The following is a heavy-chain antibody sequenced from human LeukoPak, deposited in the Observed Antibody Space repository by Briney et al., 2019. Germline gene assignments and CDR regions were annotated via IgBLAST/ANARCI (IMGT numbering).Heavy chain of an antibody. J-gene: IGHJ5*02. V-gene: IGHV4-59*08. CDR3: ARSRPTISGWFDP. CDR2: IYHSGST. CDR1: GGSISSYY. Sequence: SETLSLTCTVSGGSISSYYWSWIRQPPGKGLEWIGSIYHSGSTYYNPSLKSRVTISVDTSKNQFSLKLTSVTAADTAVYYCARSRPTISGWFDPWGQGTLVTVSS. D-gene: IGHD5-24*01.